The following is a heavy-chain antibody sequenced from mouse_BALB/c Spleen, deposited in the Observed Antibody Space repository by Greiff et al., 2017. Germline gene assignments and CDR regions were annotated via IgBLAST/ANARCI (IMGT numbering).Heavy chain of an antibody. CDR2: ISSGGST. D-gene: IGHD2-14*01. J-gene: IGHJ3*01. CDR3: ARDAAYYRYDVFAY. CDR1: GFTFSSYA. V-gene: IGHV5-6-5*01. Sequence: EVKLVESGGGLVKPGGSLKLSCAASGFTFSSYAMSWVRQTPEKRLEWVASISSGGSTYYPDSVKGRFTISRDNARNILYLQMSSLRSEDTAMYYCARDAAYYRYDVFAYWGQGTLVTVSA.